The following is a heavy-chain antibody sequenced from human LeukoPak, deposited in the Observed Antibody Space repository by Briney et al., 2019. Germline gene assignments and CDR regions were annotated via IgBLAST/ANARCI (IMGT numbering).Heavy chain of an antibody. J-gene: IGHJ5*02. V-gene: IGHV1-69*04. D-gene: IGHD2-2*01. Sequence: SVKVSCKASGGTFSSYAISWVRQAPGQGLEWMGRIIPILGIANYAQKFQGRVTVTADKSTSTAYMELSSLRSEDTAVYYCASQYCSSTSCSPPPWGQGTLVTVSS. CDR2: IIPILGIA. CDR3: ASQYCSSTSCSPPP. CDR1: GGTFSSYA.